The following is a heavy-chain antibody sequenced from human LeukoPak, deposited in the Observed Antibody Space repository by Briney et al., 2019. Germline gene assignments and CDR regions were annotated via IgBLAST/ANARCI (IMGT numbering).Heavy chain of an antibody. J-gene: IGHJ5*02. Sequence: GGSLRLSCAASGFTFSSYWMSWVRQAPGKGREGVANIKQDGSEKYYVDSVKGRFTNSRDNAKNSLYLQMNRLRAEDTAVYYCARNGKWFGGGQRFDPWGQGTLVTVSS. V-gene: IGHV3-7*01. D-gene: IGHD3-10*01. CDR2: IKQDGSEK. CDR1: GFTFSSYW. CDR3: ARNGKWFGGGQRFDP.